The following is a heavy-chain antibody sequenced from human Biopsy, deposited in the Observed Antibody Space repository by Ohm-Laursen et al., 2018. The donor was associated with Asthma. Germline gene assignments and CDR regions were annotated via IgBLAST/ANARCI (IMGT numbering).Heavy chain of an antibody. CDR2: INHSGST. V-gene: IGHV4-34*01. J-gene: IGHJ5*02. CDR1: GGSFSGYY. CDR3: ARAGQCSSTSCYNPGWFDP. D-gene: IGHD2-2*01. Sequence: TLSLTCAVYGGSFSGYYWSWIRQPPGKGLEWIGEINHSGSTNYNPSFKSRVTISVDTSKNQFSLKLSSVTAADTAVYYCARAGQCSSTSCYNPGWFDPWGQGTLFTVSS.